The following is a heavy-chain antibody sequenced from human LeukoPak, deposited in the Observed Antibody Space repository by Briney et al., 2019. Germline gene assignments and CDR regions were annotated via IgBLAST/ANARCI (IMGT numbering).Heavy chain of an antibody. Sequence: GGSLRLSCAASGFTFSSYWMHWVRQPPGKGLVWVSCINSHGSTTSYADSVKGRFTVSRDNSKNTLYLQMNSLRAEDTAVYYCAKPGDDTSASYLYYFDSWGQGTLVAVSS. V-gene: IGHV3-74*01. CDR3: AKPGDDTSASYLYYFDS. CDR1: GFTFSSYW. D-gene: IGHD3-22*01. J-gene: IGHJ4*02. CDR2: INSHGSTT.